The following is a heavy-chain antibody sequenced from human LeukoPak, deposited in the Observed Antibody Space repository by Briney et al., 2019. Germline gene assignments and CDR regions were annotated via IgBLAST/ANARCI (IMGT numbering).Heavy chain of an antibody. CDR3: ARQTGSGLFILP. V-gene: IGHV4-39*01. Sequence: SETLSLTCTVSGVSISSTNSYWGWIRQPPGKGLEWIGSIYYSGNTYYNASLKSQVSISIDTSKNQFSLRLTSVTAADTAVYYCARQTGSGLFILPGGQGTLVTVSS. J-gene: IGHJ4*02. CDR2: IYYSGNT. D-gene: IGHD3/OR15-3a*01. CDR1: GVSISSTNSY.